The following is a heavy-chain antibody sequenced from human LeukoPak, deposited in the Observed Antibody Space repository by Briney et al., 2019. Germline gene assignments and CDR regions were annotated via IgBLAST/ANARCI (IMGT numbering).Heavy chain of an antibody. D-gene: IGHD3-10*02. CDR2: FDPEDGET. J-gene: IGHJ6*04. CDR1: GYTLTELS. Sequence: GASVKVSCKVSGYTLTELSMHWVRQAPGKGLEWMGGFDPEDGETIYAQKFQGRVTMTEDTSTDTAYMELSSLRFEDTAVYYCATVPNYFRGNYGMDVWGKGTTVTVSS. V-gene: IGHV1-24*01. CDR3: ATVPNYFRGNYGMDV.